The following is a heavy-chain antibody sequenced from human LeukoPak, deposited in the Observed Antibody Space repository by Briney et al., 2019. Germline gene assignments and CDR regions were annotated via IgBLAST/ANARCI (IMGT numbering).Heavy chain of an antibody. J-gene: IGHJ4*02. CDR3: ARDRHYYDSSGYYAGFDY. CDR1: GGSISSYY. D-gene: IGHD3-22*01. V-gene: IGHV4-59*01. Sequence: PSETLSLTCTVSGGSISSYYWSWIRQPPGKGLEWIGYIYYNGDTNYNPSLKSRVTISVDTSKNQFSLKLSSVTAADTAVYYCARDRHYYDSSGYYAGFDYWGQGTLVTVSS. CDR2: IYYNGDT.